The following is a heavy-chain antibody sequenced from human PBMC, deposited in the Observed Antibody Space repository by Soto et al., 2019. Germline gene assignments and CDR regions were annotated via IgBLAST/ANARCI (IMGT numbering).Heavy chain of an antibody. CDR3: AKDRSGSGSYYFDY. CDR2: ISYDGSSK. Sequence: GGSLRLSCAASGFTFSSYGMHWVRQARGKGLEWVAVISYDGSSKYYADSVKGRFTISRGNSKNTLYLQMNSLRAEDTAVYYCAKDRSGSGSYYFDYWGQGTLVTVSS. V-gene: IGHV3-30*18. D-gene: IGHD3-10*01. CDR1: GFTFSSYG. J-gene: IGHJ4*02.